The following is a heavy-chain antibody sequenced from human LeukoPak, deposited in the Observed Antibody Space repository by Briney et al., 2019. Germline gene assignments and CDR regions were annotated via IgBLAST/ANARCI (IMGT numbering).Heavy chain of an antibody. CDR1: GFTFSRTA. V-gene: IGHV3-15*01. CDR2: IKSKTDGGTT. D-gene: IGHD5-18*01. J-gene: IGHJ4*02. Sequence: GGSLRLSCAASGFTFSRTAMHWVRQAPGKGLEWVGRIKSKTDGGTTDYAAPVKGRFTISRDDSKNTLYLQMNSLKTEDTAVYYCTTDNVDTAMVTGMYYFDYWGQGTLVTVSS. CDR3: TTDNVDTAMVTGMYYFDY.